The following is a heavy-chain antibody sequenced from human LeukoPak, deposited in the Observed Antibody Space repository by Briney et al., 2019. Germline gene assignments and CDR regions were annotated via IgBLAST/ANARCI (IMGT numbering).Heavy chain of an antibody. CDR2: IYSGGST. V-gene: IGHV3-53*01. Sequence: PGGSLRLSCAASGFTVSSNYMSWVRQAPGKGLEWVSVIYSGGSTYYADSVKGRFTISRDNSKNTLYLQMNSLRAEDTAVYYCARDLGGYCSSTSCYGPGDMEVWGKGTTVTVSS. CDR1: GFTVSSNY. J-gene: IGHJ6*04. D-gene: IGHD2-2*01. CDR3: ARDLGGYCSSTSCYGPGDMEV.